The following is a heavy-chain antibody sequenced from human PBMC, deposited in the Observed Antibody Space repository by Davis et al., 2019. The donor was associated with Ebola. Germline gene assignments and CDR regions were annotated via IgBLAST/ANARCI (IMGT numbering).Heavy chain of an antibody. J-gene: IGHJ6*02. CDR1: GFVFRNYV. D-gene: IGHD2-15*01. CDR3: AKSHGYCSGGNCYGYYYYGMDV. V-gene: IGHV3-23*01. CDR2: LGTSADT. Sequence: GESLKISCAASGFVFRNYVMSWVRRAPGKGLEWVSTLGTSADTYYADSVKGRFTISRDNSKNTLYLQMNSLRAEDTAVYYCAKSHGYCSGGNCYGYYYYGMDVWGQGTTVTVSS.